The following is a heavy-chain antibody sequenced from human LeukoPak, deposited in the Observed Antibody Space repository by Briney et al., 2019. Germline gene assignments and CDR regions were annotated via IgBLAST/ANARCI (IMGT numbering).Heavy chain of an antibody. D-gene: IGHD2-2*02. V-gene: IGHV3-23*01. CDR3: AKDSYTSTH. CDR1: GFTFRDYT. Sequence: GGSLRLSCAASGFTFRDYTMTWVRQAPGKGLEWVSTISGRGDDTHYADSVKGRFTISRDNSKNTLYLQMNSLRAEDTAVYYCAKDSYTSTHWGQGTLVTVSS. J-gene: IGHJ4*02. CDR2: ISGRGDDT.